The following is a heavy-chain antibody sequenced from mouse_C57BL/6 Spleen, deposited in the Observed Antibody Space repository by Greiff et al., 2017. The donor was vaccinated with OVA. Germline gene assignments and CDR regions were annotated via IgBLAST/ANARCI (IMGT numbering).Heavy chain of an antibody. CDR1: GYTFTSYW. J-gene: IGHJ2*01. CDR3: AREGGNLYYFDY. V-gene: IGHV1-52*01. CDR2: IDPSDSET. Sequence: VQLKQPGAELVRPGSSVKLSCKASGYTFTSYWMHWVKQRPIQGLEWIGNIDPSDSETHYNQKFKDKATLTVDKSSSTAYMQLSSLTSEDSAVYYCAREGGNLYYFDYWGQGTTLTVSS. D-gene: IGHD1-1*02.